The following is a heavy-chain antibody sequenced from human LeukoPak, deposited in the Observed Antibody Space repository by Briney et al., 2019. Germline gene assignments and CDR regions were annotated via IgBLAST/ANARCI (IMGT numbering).Heavy chain of an antibody. CDR2: ISYDGSNK. D-gene: IGHD2-15*01. CDR3: AREGGYCSGGSCYFDAFDI. J-gene: IGHJ3*02. CDR1: GFTFSSYA. Sequence: PGGSLRLSCAASGFTFSSYAMHWVRQVPGKGLEWVAVISYDGSNKYYVDSVKGRFTISRDNSKNTLYLQMNSPRAEDTAVYYCAREGGYCSGGSCYFDAFDIWGQGTMVTVSS. V-gene: IGHV3-30*04.